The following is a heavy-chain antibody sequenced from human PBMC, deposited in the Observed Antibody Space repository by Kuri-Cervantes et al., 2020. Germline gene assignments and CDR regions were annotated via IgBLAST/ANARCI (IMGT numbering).Heavy chain of an antibody. D-gene: IGHD3-10*01. CDR2: SHAGNGNT. J-gene: IGHJ6*02. Sequence: ASVKVSCKASGYTFTSYAMHWVRQAPGQRLEWMGWSHAGNGNTKYSQEFQGRVTITSDTSASTAYMELRNQRSDDTAVYYCARGENYYGSGDWGQGTTVTVSS. CDR1: GYTFTSYA. CDR3: ARGENYYGSGD. V-gene: IGHV1-3*02.